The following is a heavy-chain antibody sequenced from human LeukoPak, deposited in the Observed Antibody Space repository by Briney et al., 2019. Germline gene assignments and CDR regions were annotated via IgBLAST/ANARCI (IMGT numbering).Heavy chain of an antibody. D-gene: IGHD4-23*01. Sequence: SVKVSCKASGGTFSSYAISWVRQAPGQGLEWMGGIIPIFGTANYAQKFQGRVTITVDESTSTAYMELSSLRSEDTAVYYCATPYGGNGGYYFDYWGQGTLVTVSS. CDR2: IIPIFGTA. CDR3: ATPYGGNGGYYFDY. J-gene: IGHJ4*02. CDR1: GGTFSSYA. V-gene: IGHV1-69*13.